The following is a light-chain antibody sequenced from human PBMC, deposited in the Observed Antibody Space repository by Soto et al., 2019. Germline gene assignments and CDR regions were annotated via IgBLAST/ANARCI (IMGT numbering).Light chain of an antibody. Sequence: EIVLTQSPGTLSLSPGERATLSCRASQSVSSSYLAWYQQKPGQAPRLLIYGASSRTNGTPDKFRGSGAGTSVSLTSSRVELEDFGVYYGQQDGSSLYTFGQGTKLEIK. CDR2: GAS. CDR3: QQDGSSLYT. J-gene: IGKJ2*01. V-gene: IGKV3-20*01. CDR1: QSVSSSY.